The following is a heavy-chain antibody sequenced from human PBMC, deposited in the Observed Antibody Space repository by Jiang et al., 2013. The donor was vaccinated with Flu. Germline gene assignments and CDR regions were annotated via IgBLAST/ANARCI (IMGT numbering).Heavy chain of an antibody. CDR2: IYYSGST. J-gene: IGHJ4*02. D-gene: IGHD6-6*01. Sequence: GSGLVKPSETLSLTCTVSGGSISSYYWSWIRQPPGKGLEWIGYIYYSGSTNYNPSLKSRVTISVDTSKNQFSLKLSSVTAADTAVYYCARGIAARPFDYWGQGTLVTVSS. CDR3: ARGIAARPFDY. V-gene: IGHV4-59*01. CDR1: GGSISSYY.